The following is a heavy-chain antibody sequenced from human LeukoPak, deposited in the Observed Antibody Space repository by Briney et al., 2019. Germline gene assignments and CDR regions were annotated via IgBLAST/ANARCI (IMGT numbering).Heavy chain of an antibody. D-gene: IGHD2-2*01. Sequence: GGSLRLSCAASGFTFSDYYMTWIRQAPGKGLEWVSYVSDFGNTIYYADSVKGRFTISRDNAKNSLYLQMNSLRVEDTAVYYCARASRYCSSTSCYQYYFNYWGQGTLVTVSS. V-gene: IGHV3-11*01. CDR3: ARASRYCSSTSCYQYYFNY. CDR2: VSDFGNTI. J-gene: IGHJ4*02. CDR1: GFTFSDYY.